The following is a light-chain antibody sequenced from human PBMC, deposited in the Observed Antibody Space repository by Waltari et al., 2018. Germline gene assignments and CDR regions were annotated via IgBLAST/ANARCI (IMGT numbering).Light chain of an antibody. J-gene: IGKJ4*01. CDR3: QQCYSTPLS. Sequence: DLLMTQSPDSLAVSLGERVTVNCKSSQSLLHNPNTKHYLAWSQQKPGQAPKLLIYWVSTRESVVPNRFSGSGYGTDFTLTISGLQAEDVAVYYCQQCYSTPLSFGGGTKVEIK. CDR1: QSLLHNPNTKHY. V-gene: IGKV4-1*01. CDR2: WVS.